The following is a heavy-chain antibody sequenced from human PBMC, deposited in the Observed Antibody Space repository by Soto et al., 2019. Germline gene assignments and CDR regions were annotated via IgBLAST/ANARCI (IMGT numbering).Heavy chain of an antibody. CDR1: GYTFTNYE. CDR3: ARSTVVAVPTPYASYMDG. D-gene: IGHD2-15*01. Sequence: QVQLVHSGAEVKKPGAAVNVACQASGYTFTNYEISWGRQAPGQGLEWMGVIRTSNGNTNYAQKVKGRGTMSTDTSASTVYMELRSMRSDDTAVYYCARSTVVAVPTPYASYMDGWGKGTVVTVSS. CDR2: IRTSNGNT. V-gene: IGHV1-18*01. J-gene: IGHJ6*03.